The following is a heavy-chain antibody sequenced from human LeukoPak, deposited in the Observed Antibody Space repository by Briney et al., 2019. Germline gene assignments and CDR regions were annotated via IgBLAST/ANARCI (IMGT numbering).Heavy chain of an antibody. D-gene: IGHD5-12*01. V-gene: IGHV3-30*18. Sequence: GGSLRLSCAASGFTFSSYGMHWVRQAPGKGLEWVAVISYDGGNKYYADSVKGRFTISRDNSKNTLYLQMNSLRAEDTAVYYCAKDLGGYDWGDSFDPWGQGTLVTVSS. J-gene: IGHJ5*02. CDR3: AKDLGGYDWGDSFDP. CDR2: ISYDGGNK. CDR1: GFTFSSYG.